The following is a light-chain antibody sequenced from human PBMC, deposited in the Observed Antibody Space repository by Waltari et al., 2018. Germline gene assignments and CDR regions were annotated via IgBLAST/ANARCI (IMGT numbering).Light chain of an antibody. V-gene: IGLV3-21*02. CDR3: QVWDFGRDHLL. CDR2: DNI. J-gene: IGLJ2*01. CDR1: NSGSYT. Sequence: SYVLTQPPSLSVAPGQPSRITCGGNNSGSYTFHWYQQKPGQAPLLVLFDNIDRPSGISERFSGSNAGNTATLTISRVEVGDEADYYCQVWDFGRDHLLFGGGTKLTVL.